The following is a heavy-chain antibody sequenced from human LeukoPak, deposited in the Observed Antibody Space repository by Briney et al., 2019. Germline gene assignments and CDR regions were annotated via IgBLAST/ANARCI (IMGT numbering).Heavy chain of an antibody. CDR2: ISSSSSYI. CDR3: ARVVTGSGSYLDY. V-gene: IGHV3-21*01. J-gene: IGHJ4*02. CDR1: GFTFSSYS. D-gene: IGHD3-10*01. Sequence: PGGSLRLSCAASGFTFSSYSMNWVRQAPGKGLEWVSSISSSSSYIYYADSVKGRFTISRDNAKNSLYLQMNSLRVEDTAVYYCARVVTGSGSYLDYWGQGTLVTVSS.